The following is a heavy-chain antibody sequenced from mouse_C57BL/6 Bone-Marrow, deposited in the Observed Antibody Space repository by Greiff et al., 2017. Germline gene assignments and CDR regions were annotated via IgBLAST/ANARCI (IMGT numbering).Heavy chain of an antibody. CDR2: IHPNSGST. Sequence: LQQSGASVKLSCTASGYTFTSYWMHWGKQRPGQGLEWIGMIHPNSGSTNYNGKFKGKATLTADKSSSTAYMQLSSLTSEHPAVYYCAPQSTTVVATREWFAYWGQGTLVTVSA. D-gene: IGHD1-1*01. J-gene: IGHJ3*01. V-gene: IGHV1-64*01. CDR1: GYTFTSYW. CDR3: APQSTTVVATREWFAY.